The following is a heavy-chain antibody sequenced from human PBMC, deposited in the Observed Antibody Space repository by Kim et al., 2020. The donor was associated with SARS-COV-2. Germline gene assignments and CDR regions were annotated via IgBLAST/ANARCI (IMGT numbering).Heavy chain of an antibody. V-gene: IGHV4-39*07. CDR3: ARSSGGGYNSDFDY. D-gene: IGHD5-12*01. J-gene: IGHJ4*02. CDR2: IYYSGST. Sequence: SETLSLTCVVSGGSISSRTYYWGWIRQPPGKGLEWIGNIYYSGSTYYNPSLKSRLTISVDTSKNQFSLTLNSVTAADTAVYFCARSSGGGYNSDFDYWGRGTLVTVSS. CDR1: GGSISSRTYY.